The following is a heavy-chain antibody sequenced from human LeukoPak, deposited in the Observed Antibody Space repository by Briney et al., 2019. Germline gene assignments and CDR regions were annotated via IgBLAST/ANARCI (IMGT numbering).Heavy chain of an antibody. D-gene: IGHD6-13*01. CDR3: ARTAYSSSWYWFDP. V-gene: IGHV3-11*04. CDR1: GFTFSDYY. Sequence: GGSLRLSCAASGFTFSDYYMNWIRQAPGKGLEWVSYISSSGSTIYYADSVKGRFTISRDNAKNSLYLQMNSLRAEDTAVYYCARTAYSSSWYWFDPWGQGTLVTVSS. CDR2: ISSSGSTI. J-gene: IGHJ5*02.